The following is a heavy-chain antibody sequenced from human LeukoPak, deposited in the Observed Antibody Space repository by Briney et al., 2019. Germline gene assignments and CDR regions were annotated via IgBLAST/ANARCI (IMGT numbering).Heavy chain of an antibody. CDR1: SGSINSYY. J-gene: IGHJ5*02. CDR2: IYTSGST. CDR3: ARDPYYDFWSGTESGNWFDP. Sequence: SETLSLTCTVSSGSINSYYWSWIRQPAGKGLEWIGRIYTSGSTNYNPSLKSRVTMSVDTSKNQFSLKLSSVTAADTAVYYCARDPYYDFWSGTESGNWFDPWGQGTLATVSS. V-gene: IGHV4-4*07. D-gene: IGHD3-3*01.